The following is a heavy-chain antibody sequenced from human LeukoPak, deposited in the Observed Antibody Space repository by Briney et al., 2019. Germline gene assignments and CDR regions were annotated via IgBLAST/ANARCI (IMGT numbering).Heavy chain of an antibody. D-gene: IGHD6-19*01. Sequence: GGSLRLSCAASGFTVSSNYMSWVRQAPGKGLEWVSVIYSGGSTYYADSVKGRFTISRDNSKNTLYLQMNSLRAEDTAVYYCARDVLSSGWYDFDYWGQGTLVTVSS. J-gene: IGHJ4*02. CDR2: IYSGGST. V-gene: IGHV3-66*01. CDR3: ARDVLSSGWYDFDY. CDR1: GFTVSSNY.